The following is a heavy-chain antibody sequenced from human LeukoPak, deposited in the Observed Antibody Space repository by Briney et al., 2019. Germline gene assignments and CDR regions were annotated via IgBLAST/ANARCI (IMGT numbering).Heavy chain of an antibody. Sequence: GGSLRLSCAASGFTFNNYAMSWVRQAPGKGLEWVSAVSGSGGSTYYADSVKGRFTIPRDNSKNTLYLQMNSLRAEDTAVYYCAGPYYYYGMDVWGQGTTVTVSS. CDR3: AGPYYYYGMDV. V-gene: IGHV3-23*01. CDR1: GFTFNNYA. J-gene: IGHJ6*02. CDR2: VSGSGGST.